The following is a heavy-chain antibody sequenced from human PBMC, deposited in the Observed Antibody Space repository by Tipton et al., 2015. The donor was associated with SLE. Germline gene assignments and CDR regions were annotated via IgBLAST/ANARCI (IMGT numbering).Heavy chain of an antibody. J-gene: IGHJ1*01. CDR2: IRYDGTNK. V-gene: IGHV3-30*02. CDR3: AKDRGESQGFQH. D-gene: IGHD2-21*01. Sequence: SLRLSCAASGFTFSNYDMLWVRQVPGNGLEWVALIRYDGTNKYYADSMKGRFTISRDNSKNTLYMQMNSLKTEDTGVYYCAKDRGESQGFQHWAQGTLVTVSS. CDR1: GFTFSNYD.